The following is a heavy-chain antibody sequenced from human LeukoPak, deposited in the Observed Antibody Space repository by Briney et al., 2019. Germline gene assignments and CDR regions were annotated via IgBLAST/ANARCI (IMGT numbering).Heavy chain of an antibody. CDR3: AAYSSGWYGEY. CDR2: INAGNGNT. D-gene: IGHD6-19*01. Sequence: GASVKVSCKASGYTFTSYGISWVRQAPGQRLEWMGWINAGNGNTKYSQKFQGRVTITRDTSASTAYMELSSLRSEDTAVYYCAAYSSGWYGEYWGQGTLVTVSS. V-gene: IGHV1-3*01. CDR1: GYTFTSYG. J-gene: IGHJ4*02.